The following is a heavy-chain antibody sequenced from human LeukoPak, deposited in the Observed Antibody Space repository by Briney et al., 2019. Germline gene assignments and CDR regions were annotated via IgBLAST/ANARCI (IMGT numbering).Heavy chain of an antibody. CDR3: ARGMFDNSGHYYYFYYALDV. D-gene: IGHD3-22*01. CDR2: INPNSGGT. V-gene: IGHV1-2*04. CDR1: GYTFTGYY. J-gene: IGHJ6*02. Sequence: GASVKVSCKASGYTFTGYYMHWVRQAPGQGLEWMGWINPNSGGTNYAQKFQGWVTMTRDTSISTAYMELSRLRSDDTAVYYCARGMFDNSGHYYYFYYALDVWGQGTTVTVSS.